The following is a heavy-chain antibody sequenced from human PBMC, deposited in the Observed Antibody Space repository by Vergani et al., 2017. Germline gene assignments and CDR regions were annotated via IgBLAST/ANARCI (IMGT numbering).Heavy chain of an antibody. CDR1: GGSISSYY. J-gene: IGHJ6*02. Sequence: QVQLQESGPGLVKPSETLSLTCTVSGGSISSYYWSWIRQPPGKGLEWIGYIYYSGSTNYNPSLKSPVTISVDTSKNQFSLKLSSVTAADTAVYYCARVSGGSYYYYYGMDVWGQGTTVTVSS. V-gene: IGHV4-59*01. CDR3: ARVSGGSYYYYYGMDV. CDR2: IYYSGST. D-gene: IGHD1-26*01.